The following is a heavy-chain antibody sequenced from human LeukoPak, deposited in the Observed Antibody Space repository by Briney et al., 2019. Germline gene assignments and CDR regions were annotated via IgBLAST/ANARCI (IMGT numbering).Heavy chain of an antibody. V-gene: IGHV4-39*01. J-gene: IGHJ6*04. CDR2: IYYSGST. CDR1: GGSISSSSYY. D-gene: IGHD3-16*01. Sequence: SETLSLTCTVSGGSISSSSYYWGWIRQPPGKGLEWIGSIYYSGSTYYNPSLKSRVTISVDTSKNQFFLKLSSVTAADTAVYYCARHSPFTPFVWGKGTTVTVSS. CDR3: ARHSPFTPFV.